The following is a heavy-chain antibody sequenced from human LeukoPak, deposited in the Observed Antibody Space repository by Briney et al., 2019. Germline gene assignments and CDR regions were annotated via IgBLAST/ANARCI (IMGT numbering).Heavy chain of an antibody. CDR1: GFTFSSYA. J-gene: IGHJ3*02. V-gene: IGHV3-23*01. CDR2: ISSSGSTI. D-gene: IGHD5-24*01. CDR3: AKGVDGYKSAFDI. Sequence: GGSLRLSCAASGFTFSSYAMSWVRQAPGKGLEWVSAISSSGSTIYYADSVKGRFTISRDNAKNSLYLQMNSLRAEDMALYYCAKGVDGYKSAFDIWGQGTMVTVSS.